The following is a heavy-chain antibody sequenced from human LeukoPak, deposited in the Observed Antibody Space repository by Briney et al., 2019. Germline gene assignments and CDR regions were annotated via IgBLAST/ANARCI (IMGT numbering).Heavy chain of an antibody. D-gene: IGHD6-13*01. CDR3: AGSSGYSSSWYFDY. CDR1: GFTFTNYY. J-gene: IGHJ4*02. V-gene: IGHV1-2*02. Sequence: GASVKVSCKASGFTFTNYYMHWVRQAPGQGLEWMGWINPNSGGTNYAQKFQGRVTMTRDTSISTAYMELSRLRSDDTAVYYCAGSSGYSSSWYFDYWGQGTLVTVSS. CDR2: INPNSGGT.